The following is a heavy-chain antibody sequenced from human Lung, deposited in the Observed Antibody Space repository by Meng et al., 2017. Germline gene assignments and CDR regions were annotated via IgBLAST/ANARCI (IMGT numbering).Heavy chain of an antibody. CDR1: GDSVSSNSAA. D-gene: IGHD6-19*01. V-gene: IGHV6-1*01. Sequence: QVHLRQSGPGLVKAAQTLQLTCAISGDSVSSNSAAWNWIRQSPSRGLEWLGRTYSRSKWYNGYAVSVRSRITINPDTSKNQFSLQLNSVTPEDTAVYYCARSQQWLDSWGQGTLVTVSS. CDR3: ARSQQWLDS. J-gene: IGHJ4*02. CDR2: TYSRSKWYN.